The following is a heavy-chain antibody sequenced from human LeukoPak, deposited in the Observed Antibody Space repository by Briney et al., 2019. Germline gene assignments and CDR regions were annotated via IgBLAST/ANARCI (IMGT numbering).Heavy chain of an antibody. V-gene: IGHV5-10-1*01. D-gene: IGHD3-22*01. CDR2: IYPGDSYT. J-gene: IGHJ4*02. CDR1: GYSFTSYW. Sequence: PGESLKISCKGSGYSFTSYWIRWVRQMPGKGLEWMGNIYPGDSYTNYSPSFQGHVTISADKSISTAYLQWTNLKASDTAMYYCALLLTSGYLADYWGQGTLVTVSS. CDR3: ALLLTSGYLADY.